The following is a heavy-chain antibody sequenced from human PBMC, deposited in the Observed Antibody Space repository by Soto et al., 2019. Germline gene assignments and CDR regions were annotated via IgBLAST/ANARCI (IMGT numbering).Heavy chain of an antibody. CDR1: GGTFSSYA. CDR2: IIPIFGTA. D-gene: IGHD1-26*01. J-gene: IGHJ5*02. CDR3: ASRRRWELLHFDP. V-gene: IGHV1-69*06. Sequence: SVKVSCKASGGTFSSYAISWVRRAPGQGLEWMGGIIPIFGTANYAQKFQGRVTITADKSTSTAYMELSSLRSEDTAVYYCASRRRWELLHFDPWGQGTLVTVSS.